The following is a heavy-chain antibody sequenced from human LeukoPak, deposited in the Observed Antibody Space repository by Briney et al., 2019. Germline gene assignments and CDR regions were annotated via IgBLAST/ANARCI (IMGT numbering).Heavy chain of an antibody. J-gene: IGHJ4*02. CDR2: IKEDGSEK. V-gene: IGHV3-7*01. Sequence: GGSLRLSCAASGFTFNRYSMSWVRQAPGKGLEWVANIKEDGSEKYYVDSVKGRFTISRDNAKNSLYLQMSSLRAEDTAVYYCARDAYDSSGYSPFDYWGQGTLVTVSS. D-gene: IGHD3-22*01. CDR3: ARDAYDSSGYSPFDY. CDR1: GFTFNRYS.